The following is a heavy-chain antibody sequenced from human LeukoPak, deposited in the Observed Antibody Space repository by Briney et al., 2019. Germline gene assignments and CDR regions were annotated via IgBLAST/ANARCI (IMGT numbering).Heavy chain of an antibody. CDR2: IRYDGSNK. J-gene: IGHJ3*02. CDR3: AKERSVRRAFDI. CDR1: GFTFSSYG. D-gene: IGHD4-17*01. V-gene: IGHV3-30*02. Sequence: GGSLRHSCAASGFTFSSYGMHWVRQAPGKGLEWVAFIRYDGSNKYYADSVKGRFTISRDNSKNTLYLQMNSLRAEDTAVYYCAKERSVRRAFDIWGQGTMVTVSS.